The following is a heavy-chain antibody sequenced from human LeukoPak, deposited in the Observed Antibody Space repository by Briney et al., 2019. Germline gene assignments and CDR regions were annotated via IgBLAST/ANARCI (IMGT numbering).Heavy chain of an antibody. CDR1: GFTFSSYA. CDR2: ISSDGGST. D-gene: IGHD2-15*01. CDR3: ARSGYCSGGSCYFNF. J-gene: IGHJ4*02. Sequence: PGGSLRLSCAASGFTFSSYAMHSVRQAPGKGLEYVSAISSDGGSTYYANSVKGRFTIFRDNSKNTLYLQMGSLRDEDMAEYYCARSGYCSGGSCYFNFWGQGALVTVSS. V-gene: IGHV3-64*01.